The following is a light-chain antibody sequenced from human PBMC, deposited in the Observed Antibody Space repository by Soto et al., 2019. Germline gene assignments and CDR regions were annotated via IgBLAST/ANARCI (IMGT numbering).Light chain of an antibody. CDR2: DVS. CDR3: ISFTTRATYV. J-gene: IGLJ1*01. V-gene: IGLV2-14*01. CDR1: SSNVGNYDY. Sequence: QPVLTQPASVSGSPGQSITISCTGTSSNVGNYDYVSWYQQHPGKVPKLMIYDVSNRPSGVSNRFSGSKSGNTASLTISGLQAEDEADYYCISFTTRATYVFGTGTKVTVL.